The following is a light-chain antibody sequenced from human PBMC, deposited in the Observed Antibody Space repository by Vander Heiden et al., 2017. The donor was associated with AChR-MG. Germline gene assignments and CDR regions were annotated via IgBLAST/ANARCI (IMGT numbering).Light chain of an antibody. V-gene: IGLV7-43*01. CDR3: LLYYGFDHAV. CDR1: TGAVTSGNY. J-gene: IGLJ2*01. Sequence: TVVPQEPSLTLSPGGTVTLAYASSTGAVTSGNYANWFQQKPGQSPRPLIYNTNNRHSWTPARFSGSLLGGKAALTVSSVQPEDEAEYFCLLYYGFDHAVFGGGTKLTVL. CDR2: NTN.